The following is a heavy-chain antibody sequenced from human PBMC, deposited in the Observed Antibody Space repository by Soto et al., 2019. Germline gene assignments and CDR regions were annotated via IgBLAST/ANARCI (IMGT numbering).Heavy chain of an antibody. CDR1: GYTFTGYY. V-gene: IGHV1-2*02. Sequence: GASVKVSCKASGYTFTGYYMHWVRQAPGQGLEWMGWINPNSGGTNYAQKFQGRVTMTRDTSISTAYMELSRLRSDDTAVYYCAREFRYYYDSSGHYPLDYWGQGTPVTVSS. J-gene: IGHJ4*02. CDR3: AREFRYYYDSSGHYPLDY. D-gene: IGHD3-22*01. CDR2: INPNSGGT.